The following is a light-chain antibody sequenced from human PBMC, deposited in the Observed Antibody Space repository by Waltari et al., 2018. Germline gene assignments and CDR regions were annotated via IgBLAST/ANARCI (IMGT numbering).Light chain of an antibody. J-gene: IGKJ3*01. CDR3: QQYNNWPPNT. Sequence: EIVMTHSPVTLSVSPGERATPPCRASQSVRNNLAWYQQKPGQAPRPLIYAASTRASGIPARFSGSGSGTEFTLTISSLQSEDFAVYFCQQYNNWPPNTFGPGTKVDFK. CDR1: QSVRNN. V-gene: IGKV3-15*01. CDR2: AAS.